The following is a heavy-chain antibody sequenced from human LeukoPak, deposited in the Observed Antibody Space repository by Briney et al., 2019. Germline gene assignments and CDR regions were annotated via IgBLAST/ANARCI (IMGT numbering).Heavy chain of an antibody. CDR1: GYSISSGYY. CDR2: IYYSGST. V-gene: IGHV4-38-2*02. D-gene: IGHD3-22*01. J-gene: IGHJ4*02. Sequence: KPSETLSLTCTVSGYSISSGYYWGWIRQTPGKGLEWIGYIYYSGSTNYNPSLKSRVTISVDTSENQFSLKLSSVTAADTAVYYCAGHASSGYYSRDYWGQGTLVTVSS. CDR3: AGHASSGYYSRDY.